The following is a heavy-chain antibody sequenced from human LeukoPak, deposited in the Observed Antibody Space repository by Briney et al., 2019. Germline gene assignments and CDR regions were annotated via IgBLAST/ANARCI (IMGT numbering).Heavy chain of an antibody. J-gene: IGHJ4*02. V-gene: IGHV3-21*01. D-gene: IGHD6-19*01. CDR1: GFTFSSYA. Sequence: GGSLRLSCAASGFTFSSYAMTWVRQAPGKGLEWVACIGSSGTDIHYAESVKGRFTISRDNAKNALYLQMNSLRAEDTAVYYCAREAAVAAQGPYYFDYWGQGTLVTVSS. CDR3: AREAAVAAQGPYYFDY. CDR2: IGSSGTDI.